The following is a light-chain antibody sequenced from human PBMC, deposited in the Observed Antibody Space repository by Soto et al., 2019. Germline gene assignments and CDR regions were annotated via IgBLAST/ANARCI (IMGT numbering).Light chain of an antibody. CDR2: EVS. V-gene: IGLV2-14*01. CDR1: SSDVGGYNY. Sequence: QSALTQPASVSGSPGQSITISCTGTSSDVGGYNYVSWYQHHPGKAPKLMIYEVSNRPSGVSNRFSGSKSGNTASLTISGLQAEDEADYYCNSYTSSSTLYGFGTGTKVTVL. CDR3: NSYTSSSTLYG. J-gene: IGLJ1*01.